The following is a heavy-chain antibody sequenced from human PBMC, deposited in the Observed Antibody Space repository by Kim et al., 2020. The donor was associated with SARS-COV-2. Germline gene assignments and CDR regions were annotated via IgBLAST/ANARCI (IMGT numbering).Heavy chain of an antibody. CDR2: ISYDGSNK. CDR3: AKGLGYCSGGSCYGGGGMDV. V-gene: IGHV3-30*18. J-gene: IGHJ6*02. Sequence: GGSLRLSCAASGFTFSSYGMHWVRQAPGKGLEWVAVISYDGSNKYYADSVKGRFTISRDNSKNTLYLQMNSLRAEDTAVYYCAKGLGYCSGGSCYGGGGMDVWGQGTTVTVSS. D-gene: IGHD2-15*01. CDR1: GFTFSSYG.